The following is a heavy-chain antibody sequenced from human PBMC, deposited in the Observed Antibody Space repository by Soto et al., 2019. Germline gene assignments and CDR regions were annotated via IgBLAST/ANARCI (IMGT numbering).Heavy chain of an antibody. CDR3: TAAYDPYYGMDV. V-gene: IGHV3-15*07. D-gene: IGHD5-12*01. CDR2: IKSKTDGGTT. CDR1: GFTFSTAW. Sequence: EVQLVESGGGLVKPGGSLRLSCAASGFTFSTAWMNWVRQAPGKGLEWVGRIKSKTDGGTTDYAAPVKGRFTISRDDSKNTLYLQMNSLKTEDTAVYYCTAAYDPYYGMDVWGQGTTVTVSS. J-gene: IGHJ6*02.